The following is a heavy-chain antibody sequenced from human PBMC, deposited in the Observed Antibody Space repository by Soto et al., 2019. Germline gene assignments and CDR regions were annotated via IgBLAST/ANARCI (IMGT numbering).Heavy chain of an antibody. Sequence: SVKVSCKASGGTFSSYAISWVRQAPGQGLEWMGGIIPIFGTANYAQKFQGRVTITADESTSTAYMELSSLRSEGTAVYYCASSRQSPGFPLGSLYYFDYWGQGTLVTVSS. V-gene: IGHV1-69*13. CDR1: GGTFSSYA. D-gene: IGHD1-1*01. J-gene: IGHJ4*02. CDR2: IIPIFGTA. CDR3: ASSRQSPGFPLGSLYYFDY.